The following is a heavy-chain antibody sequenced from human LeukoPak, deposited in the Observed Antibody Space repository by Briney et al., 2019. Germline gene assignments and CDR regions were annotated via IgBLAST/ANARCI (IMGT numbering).Heavy chain of an antibody. CDR2: IYYSGST. CDR1: GGSISSYY. Sequence: SETLSLTCTVSGGSISSYYWSWIRHPPGKGLEWIGYIYYSGSTNYNPSLKSRVTISVDTSKNQFSLKLSSVTAADTAVYYCARAPYSYGDFDYWGQGTLVTVSS. J-gene: IGHJ4*02. V-gene: IGHV4-59*13. CDR3: ARAPYSYGDFDY. D-gene: IGHD5-18*01.